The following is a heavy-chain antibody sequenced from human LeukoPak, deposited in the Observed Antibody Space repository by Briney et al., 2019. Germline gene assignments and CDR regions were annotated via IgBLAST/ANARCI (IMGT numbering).Heavy chain of an antibody. V-gene: IGHV3-30-3*01. CDR3: TREAGYGSSWPLDY. CDR2: TSYDGTNK. CDR1: GFTFSDYN. D-gene: IGHD6-13*01. Sequence: GGSLRLSCAASGFTFSDYNMHWVRQAPGKGLEWVPGTSYDGTNKYYADSVKGRFTISRDNSKNTLHLQMDSLRPEDTAVYYCTREAGYGSSWPLDYWGQGNLVTVSS. J-gene: IGHJ4*02.